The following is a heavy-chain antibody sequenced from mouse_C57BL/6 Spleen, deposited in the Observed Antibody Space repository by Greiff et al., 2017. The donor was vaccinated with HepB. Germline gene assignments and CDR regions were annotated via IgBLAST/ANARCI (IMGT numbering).Heavy chain of an antibody. CDR3: ARGDYYGSRGYFDY. V-gene: IGHV1-26*01. CDR1: GYTFTDYY. Sequence: EVQLQQSGPELVKPGASVKISCKASGYTFTDYYMNWVKQSHGKSLEWIGDINPNNGGTSYNQKFKGKATLTVDKSSSTAYMELRSLTSEDSAVYYCARGDYYGSRGYFDYWGQGTTLTVSS. CDR2: INPNNGGT. J-gene: IGHJ2*01. D-gene: IGHD1-1*01.